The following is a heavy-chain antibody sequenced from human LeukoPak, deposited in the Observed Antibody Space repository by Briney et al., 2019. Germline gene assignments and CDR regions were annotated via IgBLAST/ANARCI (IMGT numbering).Heavy chain of an antibody. Sequence: PSETLSLTCTVSGGSISSSSYYWGWIRQPPGKGLEWIGSIYHSGSTYYNPSLKSRVTISVDTSKNQFSLKLSSVTAADTAVYYCARADYGDYGSWFDPWGQGTLVTVSS. CDR2: IYHSGST. J-gene: IGHJ5*02. V-gene: IGHV4-39*01. CDR1: GGSISSSSYY. D-gene: IGHD4-17*01. CDR3: ARADYGDYGSWFDP.